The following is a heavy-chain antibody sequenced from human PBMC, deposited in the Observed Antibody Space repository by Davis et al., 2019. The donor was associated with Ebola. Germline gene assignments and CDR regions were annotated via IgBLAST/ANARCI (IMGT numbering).Heavy chain of an antibody. CDR1: GGSFSGYY. V-gene: IGHV4-34*01. J-gene: IGHJ6*02. Sequence: MPGGSLRLSCAVYGGSFSGYYWSWIRQPPGKGLEWIGSIYYSGSTYYNPSLKSRVTISVDTSKNQFSLKLSSVTAADTAVYYCARGGSGSGWYPRNYYYYYGMDVWGQGTTVTVSS. D-gene: IGHD6-19*01. CDR2: IYYSGST. CDR3: ARGGSGSGWYPRNYYYYYGMDV.